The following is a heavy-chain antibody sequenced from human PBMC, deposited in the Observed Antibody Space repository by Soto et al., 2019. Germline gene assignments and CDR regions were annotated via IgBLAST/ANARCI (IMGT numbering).Heavy chain of an antibody. J-gene: IGHJ4*02. D-gene: IGHD3-3*01. CDR3: ARTGGPIWSGSYIDS. Sequence: SETLSLTCAVYGGSFSGYYWSWIRQPPGKGLDWIGEINHSGSTNYNPSLKSRVTISVDTSKNQFSLKLSSVTAADTAVYYCARTGGPIWSGSYIDSWGQGTLVT. V-gene: IGHV4-34*01. CDR1: GGSFSGYY. CDR2: INHSGST.